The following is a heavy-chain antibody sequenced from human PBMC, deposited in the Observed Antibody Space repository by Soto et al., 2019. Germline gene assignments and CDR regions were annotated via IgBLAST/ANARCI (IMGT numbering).Heavy chain of an antibody. Sequence: PGGSLRLSCAVSGFTFSNYWMHWVRQAPGKGLVWVSRIKGDGSNTNYADSVKGRFTISRDNAKNTLYLQMNSLRAEDTAVYYCARVDTGTYYFADWGPGTLVTVSS. D-gene: IGHD4-17*01. J-gene: IGHJ4*02. CDR1: GFTFSNYW. CDR3: ARVDTGTYYFAD. CDR2: IKGDGSNT. V-gene: IGHV3-74*01.